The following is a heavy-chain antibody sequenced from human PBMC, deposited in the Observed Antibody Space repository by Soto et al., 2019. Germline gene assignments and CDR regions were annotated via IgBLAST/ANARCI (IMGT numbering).Heavy chain of an antibody. D-gene: IGHD4-17*01. CDR2: IYYSGTT. CDR1: GGSMSSGTYY. CDR3: ARGTYGDYSPYYYGMDV. V-gene: IGHV4-39*02. J-gene: IGHJ6*02. Sequence: PSETLSLTCAVSGGSMSSGTYYWGWIRQPPGKGLDWIGSIYYSGTTYYSPSLKSRVAISVDTSKKYFSLRLRSVTAADTAVYYCARGTYGDYSPYYYGMDVWGQGATVTVSS.